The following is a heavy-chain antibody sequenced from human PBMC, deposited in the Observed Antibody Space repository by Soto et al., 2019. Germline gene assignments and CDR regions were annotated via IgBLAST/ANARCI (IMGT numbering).Heavy chain of an antibody. CDR1: GGSISSSSYY. V-gene: IGHV4-39*01. D-gene: IGHD5-12*01. Sequence: SETLSLTCTVSGGSISSSSYYWGWIRQPPGKGLEWIGSIYYSGSTYYNPSLKSRVTISVDTSKNQFSLKLSSVTAADTAVYYCARRVVATEFDYWGQGTLVTVSS. CDR3: ARRVVATEFDY. CDR2: IYYSGST. J-gene: IGHJ4*02.